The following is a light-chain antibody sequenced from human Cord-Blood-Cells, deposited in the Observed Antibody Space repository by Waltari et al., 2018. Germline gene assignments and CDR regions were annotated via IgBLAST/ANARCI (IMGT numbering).Light chain of an antibody. Sequence: SYELTQPPSVSVSPGQTARITCSGDALPKQYAYWYQQKPGQAPVLVIYKYSERPPGVPERFSGSSSGTTVTLTISGVQAEDEADYYCQSADSSGTNVVFGGGTKLTVL. CDR1: ALPKQY. CDR2: KYS. CDR3: QSADSSGTNVV. V-gene: IGLV3-25*03. J-gene: IGLJ2*01.